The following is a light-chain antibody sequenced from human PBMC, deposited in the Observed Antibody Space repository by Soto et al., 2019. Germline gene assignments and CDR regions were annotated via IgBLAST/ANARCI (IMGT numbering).Light chain of an antibody. CDR3: QQYFFSYT. CDR1: RTLSPSSNDKNY. V-gene: IGKV4-1*01. J-gene: IGKJ2*01. CDR2: WAS. Sequence: DIVMTQSPESLAVSLGERVTINCKSSRTLSPSSNDKNYLAWYQQKPGQSPKLLIYWASSRESGVPDRFSGNGSGTDFTLTISSLRAEDVAVYYCQQYFFSYTFGQGTKLEIK.